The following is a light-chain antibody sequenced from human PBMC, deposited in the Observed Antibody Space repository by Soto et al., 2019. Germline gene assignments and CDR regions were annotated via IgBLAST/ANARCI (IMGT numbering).Light chain of an antibody. CDR3: AAWDDILNGYV. V-gene: IGLV1-44*01. Sequence: QSVLTQPPSASGTPGQRVTISCSGSISNIESNTVTWYQQLPGTAPKLVIYSNYDRPSGVPDRFSGSTSGTSASLVIRGLQSEDEADYYCAAWDDILNGYVFGGGTKVTVL. J-gene: IGLJ1*01. CDR1: ISNIESNT. CDR2: SNY.